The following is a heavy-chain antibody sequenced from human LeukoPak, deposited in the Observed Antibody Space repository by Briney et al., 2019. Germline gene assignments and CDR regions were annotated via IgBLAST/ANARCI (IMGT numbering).Heavy chain of an antibody. CDR2: INPTNGNT. D-gene: IGHD4-23*01. V-gene: IGHV1-18*01. CDR1: GYTFNTYA. Sequence: ASVKVSCKASGYTFNTYAISWVRQAPGQGLEWIGWINPTNGNTNFVQSLQGRVTVTTGTSTNTAYMELRNLRSDDTAVYFCAREGGGNDFFDFWGQGTLVTVAS. J-gene: IGHJ4*02. CDR3: AREGGGNDFFDF.